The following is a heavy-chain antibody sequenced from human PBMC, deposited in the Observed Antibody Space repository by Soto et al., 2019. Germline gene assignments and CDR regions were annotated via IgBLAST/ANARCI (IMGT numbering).Heavy chain of an antibody. CDR1: GYTFTGYY. D-gene: IGHD3-3*01. Sequence: ASVKVSCKASGYTFTGYYMHWVRQAPGQGLEWMGWINPNSGGTNYAQKFQGWVTMTRDTSISTAYMELSRLRSEDTAVYYCARGQIGDSPADYWGQGTLVTVSS. V-gene: IGHV1-2*04. CDR2: INPNSGGT. J-gene: IGHJ4*02. CDR3: ARGQIGDSPADY.